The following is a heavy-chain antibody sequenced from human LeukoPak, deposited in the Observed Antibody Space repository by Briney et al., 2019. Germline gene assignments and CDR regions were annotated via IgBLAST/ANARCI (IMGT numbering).Heavy chain of an antibody. CDR2: IGTAGDT. J-gene: IGHJ3*02. Sequence: GGSLRLSCAASGFTFSSYDMYWVRQAPGKGLEWVSAIGTAGDTYYPGSVKGRFTISRENAKNSLYLQMNSLRAGDTAVYYCARSRRCGGDCYSRAFDIWGQGTMVTVSS. CDR3: ARSRRCGGDCYSRAFDI. CDR1: GFTFSSYD. V-gene: IGHV3-13*01. D-gene: IGHD2-21*02.